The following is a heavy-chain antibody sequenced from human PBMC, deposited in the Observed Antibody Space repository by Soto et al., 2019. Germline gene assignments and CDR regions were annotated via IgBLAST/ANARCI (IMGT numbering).Heavy chain of an antibody. CDR3: AKGEDPFRTDYDILTDAGEYYMDV. Sequence: GGSLRLSCAASGFTFSSYAMSWVRQAPGKGLEWVSAISGSGGSTYYADSVKGRFTISRDNSKNTLYLQMNSLRAEDTAVYYCAKGEDPFRTDYDILTDAGEYYMDVWGKGTTVTVSS. D-gene: IGHD3-9*01. J-gene: IGHJ6*03. V-gene: IGHV3-23*01. CDR1: GFTFSSYA. CDR2: ISGSGGST.